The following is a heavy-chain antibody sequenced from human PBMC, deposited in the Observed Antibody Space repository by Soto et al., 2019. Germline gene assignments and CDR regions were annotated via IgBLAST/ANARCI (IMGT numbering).Heavy chain of an antibody. V-gene: IGHV4-30-4*01. CDR3: AREGGYDAFDL. J-gene: IGHJ3*01. Sequence: SETLSLTCTVSGGSISSGDYYWSWIRQPPGKGLEWIGYIYYSGSTYYNPSLKSRVTISVDTSKNQFSLKLSSVTAADTAVYYCAREGGYDAFDLWGQGTMVTVSS. CDR2: IYYSGST. CDR1: GGSISSGDYY. D-gene: IGHD3-16*01.